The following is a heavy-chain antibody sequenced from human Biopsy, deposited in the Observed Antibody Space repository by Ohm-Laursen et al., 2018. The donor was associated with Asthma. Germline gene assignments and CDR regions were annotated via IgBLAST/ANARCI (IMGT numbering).Heavy chain of an antibody. Sequence: GASVKVSCKASGYTFIGCHIHWMRQAPGQGLEWMGRINPNSGGTNYAQKFQGRVTMTRDTSISTAYMEVSRLGSDDTAVYYCARGQKSAGDRWFDPWGQGTLVIVSS. D-gene: IGHD6-13*01. V-gene: IGHV1-2*06. CDR2: INPNSGGT. J-gene: IGHJ5*02. CDR1: GYTFIGCH. CDR3: ARGQKSAGDRWFDP.